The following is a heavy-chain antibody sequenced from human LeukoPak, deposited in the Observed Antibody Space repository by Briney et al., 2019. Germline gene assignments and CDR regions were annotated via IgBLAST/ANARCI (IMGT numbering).Heavy chain of an antibody. D-gene: IGHD4-17*01. V-gene: IGHV1-18*01. CDR3: ARETSPDDYGETDDWYFDL. Sequence: GASVKVSCKGSGYTFTSYGISWVRQAPGQGLEWMGWISAYNGNTNYAQKFQGRVTITADKSTSTAYMELSSLRSEDTAVYYCARETSPDDYGETDDWYFDLWGRGTLVTVSS. CDR1: GYTFTSYG. J-gene: IGHJ2*01. CDR2: ISAYNGNT.